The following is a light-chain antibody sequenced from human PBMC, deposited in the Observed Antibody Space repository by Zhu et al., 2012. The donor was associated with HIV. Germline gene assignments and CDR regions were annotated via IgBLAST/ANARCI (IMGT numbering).Light chain of an antibody. J-gene: IGKJ2*01. CDR1: QSINNW. Sequence: DIQMTQSPSTLSASVGDRVTLTCRASQSINNWLAWYQQKPGRAPKLLIYKASSLESGVPSRFSGSGSETEFTLTISSLQPDDFATYYCQQYYSHYTFGQGTKLEIK. V-gene: IGKV1-5*03. CDR3: QQYYSHYT. CDR2: KAS.